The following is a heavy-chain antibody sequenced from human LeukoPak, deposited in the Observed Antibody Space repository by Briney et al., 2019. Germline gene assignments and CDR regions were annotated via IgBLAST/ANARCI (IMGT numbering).Heavy chain of an antibody. V-gene: IGHV3-7*01. Sequence: GGSLRLSCAASGFTFSSYWMSWVRQAPGKGLEWVANIKQDGSEKYYVDSVKGRFTISRDNAKNSLYLQMNSLRAEDTAVYYCARGRETRDGYRGRYYFDYWGQGTLVTVSS. CDR2: IKQDGSEK. CDR3: ARGRETRDGYRGRYYFDY. CDR1: GFTFSSYW. J-gene: IGHJ4*02. D-gene: IGHD5-24*01.